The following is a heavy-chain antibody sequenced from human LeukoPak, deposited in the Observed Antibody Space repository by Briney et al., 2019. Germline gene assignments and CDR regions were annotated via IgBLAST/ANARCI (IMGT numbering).Heavy chain of an antibody. D-gene: IGHD3-10*01. V-gene: IGHV4-34*01. CDR3: AGVRYPLYYFDY. CDR2: INHSGST. J-gene: IGHJ4*02. CDR1: GGSISSYY. Sequence: SETLSLTCTVSGGSISSYYWSWIRQPPGKGLEWIGEINHSGSTNYNPSLKSRVTISVDTSKNQFSLKLSSVTAADTAVYYCAGVRYPLYYFDYWGQGTLVTVSS.